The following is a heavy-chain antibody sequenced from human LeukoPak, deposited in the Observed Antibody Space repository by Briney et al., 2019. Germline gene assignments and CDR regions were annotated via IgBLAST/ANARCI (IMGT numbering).Heavy chain of an antibody. J-gene: IGHJ6*02. CDR1: GFPFSSYA. CDR2: ISDSGGST. D-gene: IGHD2-15*01. CDR3: VRGYSFGPYGMDV. V-gene: IGHV3-64D*09. Sequence: GRSPRLSCSASGFPFSSYAMHWVRQAPGKGLEYVSAISDSGGSTYYADSVKGRFTISRDNSKNTLYLQMSSLRAEDTAVYFCVRGYSFGPYGMDVWGQGTTVTVSS.